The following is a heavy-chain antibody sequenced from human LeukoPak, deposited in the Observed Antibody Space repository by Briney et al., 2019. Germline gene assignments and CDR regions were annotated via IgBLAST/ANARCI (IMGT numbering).Heavy chain of an antibody. Sequence: GGSLRLSCAASGFTFSSYSMNWVRQAPGKGLEWVSSISSSSSSYIYYADSVKGRFTISRDNAKNSLYLQMNSLRAEDTAVYYCARGYDILTGFDYWGQGTLVTVSS. CDR3: ARGYDILTGFDY. D-gene: IGHD3-9*01. CDR1: GFTFSSYS. CDR2: ISSSSSSYI. J-gene: IGHJ4*02. V-gene: IGHV3-21*01.